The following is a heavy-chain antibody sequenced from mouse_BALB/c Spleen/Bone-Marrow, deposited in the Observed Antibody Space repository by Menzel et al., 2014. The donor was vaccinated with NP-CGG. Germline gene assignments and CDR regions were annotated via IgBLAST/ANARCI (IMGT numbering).Heavy chain of an antibody. V-gene: IGHV1-74*01. CDR3: TRQYCTYYAKDY. CDR2: IYPSDRST. CDR1: GYTFTGYW. J-gene: IGHJ4*01. Sequence: SLAELVRPGASVKVSCKASGYTFTGYWINWVKQRPDPSLEWIGNIYPSDRSTNYNQNFQYKATLTVDKSSSTAYMQDTRKQKRDYAIYYSTRQYCTYYAKDYWGQGTSGKVSS. D-gene: IGHD2-10*02.